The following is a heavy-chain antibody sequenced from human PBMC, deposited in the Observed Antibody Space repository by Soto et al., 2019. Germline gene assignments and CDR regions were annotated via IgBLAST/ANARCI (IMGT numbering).Heavy chain of an antibody. J-gene: IGHJ3*01. Sequence: QVQLQESGPGLVKPSQTLSLTCTVSGGSISSCGYYWSWIRQHPGQGLVWIGYISYSGSTYYNPSLQSPDTRSGDTSKNQCSMKLSSVTPAGTAVYECALYDYCSGGSSYSGKDAFDLWGQGTMVTASP. D-gene: IGHD2-15*01. CDR1: GGSISSCGYY. V-gene: IGHV4-31*01. CDR2: ISYSGST. CDR3: ALYDYCSGGSSYSGKDAFDL.